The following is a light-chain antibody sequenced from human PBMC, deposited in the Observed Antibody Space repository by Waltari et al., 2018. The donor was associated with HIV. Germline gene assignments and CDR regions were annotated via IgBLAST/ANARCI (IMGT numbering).Light chain of an antibody. CDR2: QDH. J-gene: IGLJ2*01. V-gene: IGLV3-1*01. CDR3: QAWGSTTSGV. CDR1: ELGDKY. Sequence: SYEVTQPPSVAVSPGQTATIPCSGSELGDKYTCWYQHKPGQSPLLVIYQDHKRPSGSPERFSGSSSGHTATLTISGSLPMDEADYYCQAWGSTTSGVFGRGTKLTVL.